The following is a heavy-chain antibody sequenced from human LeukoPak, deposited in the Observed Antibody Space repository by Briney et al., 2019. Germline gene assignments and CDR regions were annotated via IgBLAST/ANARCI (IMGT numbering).Heavy chain of an antibody. CDR3: ARASSKKKYSSSSGAFDI. CDR1: GGTFSSYA. Sequence: SVKVSCKASGGTFSSYAISWVRQAPGQGLEWMGRIIPILGIANYAQKFQGRVTITADKSTSTAYMELSSLRSEDTAVYYCARASSKKKYSSSSGAFDIWGQGTMSPSPQ. V-gene: IGHV1-69*04. J-gene: IGHJ3*02. D-gene: IGHD6-6*01. CDR2: IIPILGIA.